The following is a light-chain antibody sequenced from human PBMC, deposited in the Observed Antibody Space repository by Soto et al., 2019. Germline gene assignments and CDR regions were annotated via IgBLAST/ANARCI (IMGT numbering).Light chain of an antibody. V-gene: IGKV3-15*01. CDR2: GAS. J-gene: IGKJ4*01. Sequence: EVVMTQSPATLSVSPGATATLACRASRTVSVNVAWYQQKPGQAPRLLIFGASTRATGIPARFSGGGSGTEFTLTVSSLQSEDFAVYYCQQYSSWPPLAFGGGTKVEI. CDR1: RTVSVN. CDR3: QQYSSWPPLA.